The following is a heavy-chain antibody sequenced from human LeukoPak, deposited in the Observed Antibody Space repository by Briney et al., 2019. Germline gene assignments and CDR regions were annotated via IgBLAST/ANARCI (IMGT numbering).Heavy chain of an antibody. CDR1: GFTFTTYS. V-gene: IGHV3-30*04. Sequence: PGGSLRLSCAASGFTFTTYSMHWVRQAPGKGLEWVAVISNDGTKKYYGDSVKGRLTISRDNSKDTLYLQVSSLRVEDTAVYYCAKGGKWDVTPFDYWGQGTLVTVSS. CDR3: AKGGKWDVTPFDY. J-gene: IGHJ4*02. D-gene: IGHD1-26*01. CDR2: ISNDGTKK.